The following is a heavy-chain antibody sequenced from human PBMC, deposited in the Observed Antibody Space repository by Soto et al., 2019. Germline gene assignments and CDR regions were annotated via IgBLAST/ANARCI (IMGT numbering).Heavy chain of an antibody. CDR1: GFTFNSYG. Sequence: QVQLVESGGGVVQPGRSLRLSCAASGFTFNSYGMHWVRQAPGKGLEWVTVISYDGSNKYYEDSVKGRFTISRDNSKNTLYLQMNSLRAEDTAVYYCAKGGPYGDYLSDYFDYWGQGTRVTVSS. CDR2: ISYDGSNK. CDR3: AKGGPYGDYLSDYFDY. J-gene: IGHJ4*02. V-gene: IGHV3-30*18. D-gene: IGHD4-17*01.